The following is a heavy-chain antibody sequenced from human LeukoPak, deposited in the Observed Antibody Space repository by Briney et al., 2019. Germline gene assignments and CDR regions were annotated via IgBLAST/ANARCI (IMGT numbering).Heavy chain of an antibody. Sequence: GGSLRLSCAASGFSFSSYGMHWVRQAPGKGLEGVAFIRYDGSNKYYADSVKGRFTISRDNSKNTLYLQMNSLRAEDTAVYYCAKATHGTEAPFDYWGQGTLVTVSS. CDR1: GFSFSSYG. D-gene: IGHD1-1*01. CDR3: AKATHGTEAPFDY. V-gene: IGHV3-30*02. CDR2: IRYDGSNK. J-gene: IGHJ4*02.